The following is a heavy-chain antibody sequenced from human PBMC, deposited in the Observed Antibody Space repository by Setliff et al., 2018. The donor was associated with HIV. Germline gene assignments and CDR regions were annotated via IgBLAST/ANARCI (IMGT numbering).Heavy chain of an antibody. CDR3: SRHRANWGGPWDY. CDR1: GYSISSGYY. V-gene: IGHV4-38-2*01. Sequence: SETLSLTCDVSGYSISSGYYWGWIRQPPGKGLEWIGSIYHSGTIFYKPSLKSRLAISVDTSKNHFSLNLTSVTAADTAVYFCSRHRANWGGPWDYWGQGTLVTSPQ. D-gene: IGHD3-16*01. J-gene: IGHJ4*02. CDR2: IYHSGTI.